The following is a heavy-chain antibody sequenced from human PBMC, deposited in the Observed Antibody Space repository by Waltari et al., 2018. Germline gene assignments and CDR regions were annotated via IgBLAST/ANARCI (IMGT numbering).Heavy chain of an antibody. CDR2: INPNSGGT. J-gene: IGHJ6*02. CDR3: AFVRYCSGGSCSRGGMDV. Sequence: QVQLVQSGAEVKKPGASVKVSCKASGYTFTGYYMHWVRQAPGQGLEWMGWINPNSGGTNYAQKFQGRVTMTRDTSISTAYMELSRLRSDDTAVYYCAFVRYCSGGSCSRGGMDVWGQGTTVTVSS. D-gene: IGHD2-15*01. V-gene: IGHV1-2*02. CDR1: GYTFTGYY.